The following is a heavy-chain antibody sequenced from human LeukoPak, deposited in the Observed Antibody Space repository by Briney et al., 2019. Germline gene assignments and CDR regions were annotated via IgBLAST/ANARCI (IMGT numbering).Heavy chain of an antibody. J-gene: IGHJ4*02. CDR1: GLTFSSYA. CDR2: ISGSGGST. V-gene: IGHV3-23*01. Sequence: GGSLRLSCAASGLTFSSYAMSWVRQAPGKGLEWVSAISGSGGSTYYADSVKGRFTISRDNSKNTLYLQMNSLRAEDTAVYYCAKVEYNGNYLDYGGQGTLVTVSS. CDR3: AKVEYNGNYLDY. D-gene: IGHD1-20*01.